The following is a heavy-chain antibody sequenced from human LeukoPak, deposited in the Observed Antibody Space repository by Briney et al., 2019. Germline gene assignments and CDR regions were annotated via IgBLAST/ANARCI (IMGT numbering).Heavy chain of an antibody. CDR2: INHSGST. Sequence: SETLSLTCAVYGGSFSGYYWSWIRQPPGKGLEWIGEINHSGSTNYNPSLKSRVTISVDTSKNQFSLKLSSVTAADTAVYYCARVSSSSSVNWFDPWGQGTLVTVSP. CDR3: ARVSSSSSVNWFDP. CDR1: GGSFSGYY. V-gene: IGHV4-34*01. J-gene: IGHJ5*02. D-gene: IGHD6-6*01.